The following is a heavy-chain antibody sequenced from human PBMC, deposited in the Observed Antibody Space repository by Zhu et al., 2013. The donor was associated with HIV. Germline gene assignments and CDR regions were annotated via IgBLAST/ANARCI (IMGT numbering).Heavy chain of an antibody. CDR1: GGSFSGYY. CDR3: ARETSAHNITMVQGVIMTGGYWYFDL. D-gene: IGHD3-10*01. J-gene: IGHJ2*01. CDR2: INHSGST. Sequence: QVQLQQWGAGLLKPSETLSLTCAVYGGSFSGYYWSWIRQPPGKGLEWIGEINHSGSTNYNPSLKSRVTISVDTSKNQFSLKLSSVTAADTAVYYCARETSAHNITMVQGVIMTGGYWYFDLWGRGTLVTVSS. V-gene: IGHV4-34*01.